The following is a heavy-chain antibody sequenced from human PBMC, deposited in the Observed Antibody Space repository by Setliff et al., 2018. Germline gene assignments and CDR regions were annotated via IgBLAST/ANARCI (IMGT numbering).Heavy chain of an antibody. Sequence: GESLKISCKGSGYRFSSYWIGWVRQMPGKGLEWIGIIFPADSDTRYSPSFQGQVTISADKSISTAYVQWRSLKASDTAMYYCARVGTAGGYYFDFWGRGAQVTVSS. CDR2: IFPADSDT. CDR3: ARVGTAGGYYFDF. CDR1: GYRFSSYW. V-gene: IGHV5-51*01. D-gene: IGHD2-15*01. J-gene: IGHJ4*02.